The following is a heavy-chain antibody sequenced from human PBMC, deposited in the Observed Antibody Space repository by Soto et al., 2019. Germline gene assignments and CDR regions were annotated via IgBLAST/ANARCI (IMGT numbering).Heavy chain of an antibody. CDR2: LSRGDER. CDR3: ATQTISYTCGV. CDR1: GAPITTTKW. Sequence: QVQLQESGPGLVKPSETLSLTCTVSGAPITTTKWWAWVRLPPGKGLEWIGELSRGDERSSNPSLDGRCTMSLDKSNNHFSLKLTSVTAADTAIYYCATQTISYTCGVWGRGTSVTVSS. V-gene: IGHV4-4*02. D-gene: IGHD4-4*01. J-gene: IGHJ6*02.